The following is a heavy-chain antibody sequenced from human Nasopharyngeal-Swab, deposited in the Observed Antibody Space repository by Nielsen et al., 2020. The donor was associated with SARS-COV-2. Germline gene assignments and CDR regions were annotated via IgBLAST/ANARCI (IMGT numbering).Heavy chain of an antibody. CDR3: ARGHRSISMIVVVIATAHFYFDS. D-gene: IGHD3-22*01. Sequence: TPSLTRAVYGGSFSGYYWSWIRQPPGKGLEWIGEINHSRTTSYNTSLKSRVTISSDTSKNQFSLKLSSVTAADTAVYYCARGHRSISMIVVVIATAHFYFDSWGRGTLVTVTS. J-gene: IGHJ4*02. V-gene: IGHV4-34*01. CDR2: INHSRTT. CDR1: GGSFSGYY.